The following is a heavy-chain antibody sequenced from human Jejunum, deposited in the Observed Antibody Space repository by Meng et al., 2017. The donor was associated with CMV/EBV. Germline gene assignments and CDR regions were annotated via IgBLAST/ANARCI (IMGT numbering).Heavy chain of an antibody. V-gene: IGHV1-18*01. CDR1: GYTFTNYG. J-gene: IGHJ4*02. CDR2: ISAYNGNT. Sequence: QLGQSGGGGEKPWASVKVSCKASGYTFTNYGITWVRQAPGQGLEWMGWISAYNGNTNYAQTLQGRLTMTTDTSTSTAYMELRSLRSDDTAVYYCARVEVGITSGDYWGQGTLVTVSS. CDR3: ARVEVGITSGDY. D-gene: IGHD1-26*01.